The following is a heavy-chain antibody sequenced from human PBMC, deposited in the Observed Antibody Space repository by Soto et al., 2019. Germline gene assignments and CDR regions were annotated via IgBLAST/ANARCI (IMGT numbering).Heavy chain of an antibody. CDR2: IYYSGST. CDR1: GGSISSSSYY. CDR3: ARLLYGIAAPTTNWFDP. Sequence: PSETLSLTCTVSGGSISSSSYYWGWIRQPPGKGLEWIGSIYYSGSTYYNPSLKSRVTISVDTSKNQFSLKLSSVTAAETAVYYCARLLYGIAAPTTNWFDPGGQETLVTVSS. V-gene: IGHV4-39*01. J-gene: IGHJ5*02. D-gene: IGHD6-13*01.